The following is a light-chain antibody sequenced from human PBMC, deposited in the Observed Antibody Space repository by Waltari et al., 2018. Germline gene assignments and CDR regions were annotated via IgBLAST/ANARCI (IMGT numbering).Light chain of an antibody. J-gene: IGLJ7*01. CDR2: ENT. CDR3: GTWDSSLSGAV. CDR1: SSTIGTNY. V-gene: IGLV1-51*02. Sequence: QSVLTQPPSVSAAPGQRVTISCSGGSSTIGTNYVSWYRQFPGTAPKLLNYENTERPSGIPGRFSGSKSGTSATLDITGLQAGDEADYYCGTWDSSLSGAVFGGGTHLTVL.